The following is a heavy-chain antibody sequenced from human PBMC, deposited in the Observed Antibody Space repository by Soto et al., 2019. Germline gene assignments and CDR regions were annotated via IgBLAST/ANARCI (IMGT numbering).Heavy chain of an antibody. D-gene: IGHD4-17*01. J-gene: IGHJ4*02. CDR2: ISGSGGST. CDR1: GFTCCSYA. Sequence: PGGSRRLSCAASGFTCCSYAMSWVRQAPGKGLEWVSAISGSGGSTYYADSVKGRFTISRDNSKNTLYLQMNSLRAEDTAVYYCAKDSMTTVTTGYYFDYWGQGTLVTVSS. CDR3: AKDSMTTVTTGYYFDY. V-gene: IGHV3-23*01.